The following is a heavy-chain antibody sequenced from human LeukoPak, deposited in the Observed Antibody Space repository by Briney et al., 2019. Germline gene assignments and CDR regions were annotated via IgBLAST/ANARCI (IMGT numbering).Heavy chain of an antibody. D-gene: IGHD3-10*01. CDR3: ARDAWSGGTDSYFDY. J-gene: IGHJ4*02. CDR2: MYYSGST. V-gene: IGHV4-39*07. CDR1: GSSMSRSSYY. Sequence: PSETLSLTCTVSGSSMSRSSYYWGWIRQPPGKGLEWIGTMYYSGSTNYNPSLKSRVTISVDTSKNQFSLKLSSVTAADTAVYYCARDAWSGGTDSYFDYWGQGTLVTVSS.